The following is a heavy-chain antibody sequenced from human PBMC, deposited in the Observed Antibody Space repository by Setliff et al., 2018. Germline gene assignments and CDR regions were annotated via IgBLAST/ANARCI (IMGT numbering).Heavy chain of an antibody. J-gene: IGHJ5*02. CDR1: GFSITSGYY. CDR3: ARRETYYNFWSGYYGDSTNWFDP. Sequence: TSETLSLTCAVSGFSITSGYYWGWIRQAPGKGLEWIGSLYHSGTTYYNPSLKRRVTISVDTSKNQFSLKLSSVTAADTAVYYCARRETYYNFWSGYYGDSTNWFDPWGQGTLVTVSS. V-gene: IGHV4-38-2*01. CDR2: LYHSGTT. D-gene: IGHD3-3*01.